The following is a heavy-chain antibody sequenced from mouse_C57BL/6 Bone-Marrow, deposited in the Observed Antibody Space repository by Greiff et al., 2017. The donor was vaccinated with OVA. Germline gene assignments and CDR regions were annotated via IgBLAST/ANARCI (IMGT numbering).Heavy chain of an antibody. D-gene: IGHD3-3*01. CDR2: IWGVGST. Sequence: QVQLKESGPGLVAPSQVLSITCTVSGFSLTSYGVDWVRQSPGKGLEWLGVIWGVGSTNYNSALKSRLSISKDNSKSQVFLKMNSLQTDDTAMYYCASRRGPYWYFDVWGTGTTVTVSS. CDR1: GFSLTSYG. CDR3: ASRRGPYWYFDV. V-gene: IGHV2-6*01. J-gene: IGHJ1*03.